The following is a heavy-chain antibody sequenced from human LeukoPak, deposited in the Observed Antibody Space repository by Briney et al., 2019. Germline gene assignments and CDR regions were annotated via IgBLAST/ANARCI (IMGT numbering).Heavy chain of an antibody. Sequence: PGGSLRPSCEASGFTFSSYSMNWVRQAPGQGLEGVSAISAGGDSPYYADSVEGRFSISRDNSKNTLYLQMNSLRAGDTAVYYCAKRRYCSSISCHDFDYWGQGTLVTVSS. J-gene: IGHJ4*02. CDR3: AKRRYCSSISCHDFDY. CDR1: GFTFSSYS. V-gene: IGHV3-23*01. D-gene: IGHD2-2*01. CDR2: ISAGGDSP.